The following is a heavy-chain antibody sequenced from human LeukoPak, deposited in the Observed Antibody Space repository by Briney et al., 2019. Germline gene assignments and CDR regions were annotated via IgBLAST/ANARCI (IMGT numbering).Heavy chain of an antibody. V-gene: IGHV3-33*01. D-gene: IGHD3-22*01. Sequence: PGRSLRLSCAASGFTFSSYGMHWVRQAPGKGLEWVAVIWYAGSNQNYADSVKGRFTISRDNSKNTLYLQMNSLRAEDTAVYYCARVGYYDSSGYEAGFDYWGQGTLVTVSS. CDR2: IWYAGSNQ. CDR3: ARVGYYDSSGYEAGFDY. J-gene: IGHJ4*02. CDR1: GFTFSSYG.